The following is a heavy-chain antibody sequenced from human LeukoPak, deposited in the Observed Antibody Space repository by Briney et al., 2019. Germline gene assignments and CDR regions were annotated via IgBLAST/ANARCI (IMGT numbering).Heavy chain of an antibody. V-gene: IGHV4-38-2*02. J-gene: IGHJ3*02. D-gene: IGHD1-1*01. Sequence: SETLSLTCTVSGYSISSGYYWGWIRQPPGKGLEWIGSIYHSGSTYYNPSPKSRVTISVDTSKNQFSLKLSSVTAADTAVYYCAGGYTMIRRAFDIWGQGTMVTVSS. CDR1: GYSISSGYY. CDR3: AGGYTMIRRAFDI. CDR2: IYHSGST.